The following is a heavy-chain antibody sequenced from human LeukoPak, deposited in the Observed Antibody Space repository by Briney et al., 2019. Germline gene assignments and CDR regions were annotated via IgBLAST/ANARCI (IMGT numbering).Heavy chain of an antibody. CDR1: GGSISSSSYY. V-gene: IGHV4-39*01. CDR2: IYYSGST. Sequence: SETLSLTCTVSGGSISSSSYYWGWIRQPPGKGLEWIGSIYYSGSTYYNPSLKSRVTISVDTSKNQFSLKLSSVTAADTAVYYCASDYCDSSGYSYYYYMDVWGKGTTVTVSS. CDR3: ASDYCDSSGYSYYYYMDV. J-gene: IGHJ6*03. D-gene: IGHD3-22*01.